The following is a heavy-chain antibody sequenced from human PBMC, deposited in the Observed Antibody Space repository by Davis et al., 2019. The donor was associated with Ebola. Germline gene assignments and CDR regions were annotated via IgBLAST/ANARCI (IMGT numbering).Heavy chain of an antibody. CDR3: ARDRPLDFFFGDYYGMDV. J-gene: IGHJ6*02. D-gene: IGHD3-16*01. Sequence: GGSLRLSCAASGFTFDAYAMHWVRQAPGKGLEWVSGISWNSGSIGYADSVKGRFTISRDNAKNSLYLQMNSLRAEDTAVYYCARDRPLDFFFGDYYGMDVWGQGTTVTVSS. CDR1: GFTFDAYA. CDR2: ISWNSGSI. V-gene: IGHV3-9*01.